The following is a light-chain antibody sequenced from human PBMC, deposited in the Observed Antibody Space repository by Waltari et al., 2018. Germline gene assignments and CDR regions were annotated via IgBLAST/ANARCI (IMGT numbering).Light chain of an antibody. CDR2: YDS. V-gene: IGLV3-21*04. CDR1: NLGSYR. Sequence: SYVLTQPPSVSVAPGETARITCGGDNLGSYRVHGYQQKPGQAPVLVIFYDSDRPSGIPERFSGSNSGNTATLTISRVEAGDEANYYCQVWHAAIDPGVFGTGTEVTV. J-gene: IGLJ1*01. CDR3: QVWHAAIDPGV.